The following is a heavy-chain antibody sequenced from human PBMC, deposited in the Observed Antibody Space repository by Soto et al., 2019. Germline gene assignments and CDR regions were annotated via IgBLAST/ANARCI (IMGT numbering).Heavy chain of an antibody. CDR2: NSAYNGNT. Sequence: GASVKVSCKASGDTFTNNGSNWVRQATGQGLEWVGWNSAYNGNTKDAQKFQGRVTMTTDTSTNTAYMELRSLRSDDTAVYYCARDWGWFGELGFDYWGQGTLVTVSS. J-gene: IGHJ4*02. CDR1: GDTFTNNG. CDR3: ARDWGWFGELGFDY. D-gene: IGHD3-10*01. V-gene: IGHV1-18*01.